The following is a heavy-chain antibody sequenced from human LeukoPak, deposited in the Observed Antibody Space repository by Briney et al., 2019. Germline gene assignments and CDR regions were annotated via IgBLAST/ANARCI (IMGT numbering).Heavy chain of an antibody. CDR3: AKDFAPVLPGAGDY. CDR2: ISGSGGST. Sequence: PGGSLRLSCAASGFTYSSYAMSWVRQAPGKGLEWVSGISGSGGSTYYADSVKGRFTISRDNSKNTLFLQMNSLRAEDTAVYYCAKDFAPVLPGAGDYWGQGTLVTVSS. V-gene: IGHV3-23*01. D-gene: IGHD2-2*01. CDR1: GFTYSSYA. J-gene: IGHJ4*02.